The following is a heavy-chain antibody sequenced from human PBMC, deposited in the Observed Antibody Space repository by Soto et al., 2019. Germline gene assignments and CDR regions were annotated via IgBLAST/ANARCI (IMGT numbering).Heavy chain of an antibody. J-gene: IGHJ5*02. CDR3: ARHSIASYPLRCEFDP. V-gene: IGHV4-59*08. Sequence: SETLSLTCTVSGGSISSYYWSWIRQPPGKGLEWIGYIYYSGSTNYNPSLKSRVTISVDTSKNQFSLKLSSVTAADTAVYYCARHSIASYPLRCEFDPWGQGTLVTVSS. CDR1: GGSISSYY. D-gene: IGHD6-6*01. CDR2: IYYSGST.